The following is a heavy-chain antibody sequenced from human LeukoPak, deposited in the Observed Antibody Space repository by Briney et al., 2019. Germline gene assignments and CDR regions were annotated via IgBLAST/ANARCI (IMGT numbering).Heavy chain of an antibody. V-gene: IGHV5-51*01. CDR2: IYPGDSDT. CDR1: GYSFNTYW. J-gene: IGHJ5*02. D-gene: IGHD5-12*01. CDR3: ARRLRSGWFDP. Sequence: GESLQISCQGSGYSFNTYWIAWVRPMPGKGLDWMGIIYPGDSDTRYSPSFQGQVTISADKSISTAYLQWSSLKASDTAMYYCARRLRSGWFDPWGQGTLVTVSS.